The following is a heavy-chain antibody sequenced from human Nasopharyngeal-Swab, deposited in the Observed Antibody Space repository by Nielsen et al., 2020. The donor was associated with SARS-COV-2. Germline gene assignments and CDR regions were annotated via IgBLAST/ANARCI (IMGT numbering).Heavy chain of an antibody. J-gene: IGHJ3*02. CDR2: IYYSGST. CDR3: ARQSPDDFWSGYYPPDAFDI. D-gene: IGHD3-3*01. Sequence: SETLSLTCIVSGDSISSSSYYWGWIRQPPGKGLEWIGSIYYSGSTYYNSSLKSRVTISVDTSKNQFSLKLSSVTAADTAVYYCARQSPDDFWSGYYPPDAFDIWGQGTMVTVSS. CDR1: GDSISSSSYY. V-gene: IGHV4-39*01.